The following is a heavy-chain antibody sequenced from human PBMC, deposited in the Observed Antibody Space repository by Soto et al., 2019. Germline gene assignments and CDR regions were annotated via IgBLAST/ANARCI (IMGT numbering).Heavy chain of an antibody. Sequence: QVQLVQSGAEVMQPGSSVKVSCKPSGGTLTNFINYPINWVRQSPGQGLEWVGGIVPNIGTVNYAQKFQGRVTMTADNSTGTVYMDLSSLRSDDSALYYWARRNTAGFLRYFDNWGQGTLVTVSS. J-gene: IGHJ4*02. CDR2: IVPNIGTV. CDR3: ARRNTAGFLRYFDN. V-gene: IGHV1-69*06. D-gene: IGHD6-19*01. CDR1: GGTLTNFINYP.